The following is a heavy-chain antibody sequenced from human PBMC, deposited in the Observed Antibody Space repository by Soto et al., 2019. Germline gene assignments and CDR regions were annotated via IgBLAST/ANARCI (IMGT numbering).Heavy chain of an antibody. V-gene: IGHV4-34*02. CDR1: GGSVNGYY. D-gene: IGHD3-3*01. J-gene: IGHJ5*02. Sequence: QVHLQQWGAGLLKPSETLSLTCAVYGGSVNGYYWNWIRHPPGKGLEWIGEINHTGGTHYNPSLKSRVTMSVDTSKNQFSLRLSSVTAADTAIYYCATRITVFGLLIPPFDPWGKGTQVTVSS. CDR2: INHTGGT. CDR3: ATRITVFGLLIPPFDP.